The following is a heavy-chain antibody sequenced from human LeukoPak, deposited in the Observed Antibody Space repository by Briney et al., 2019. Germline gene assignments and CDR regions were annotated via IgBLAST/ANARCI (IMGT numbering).Heavy chain of an antibody. CDR1: GGTFSSYA. Sequence: SVKVSCKASGGTFSSYAISWVRQDPGQGLEWMGGIIPIFGTANYAQKFQGRVTITTDESTSTAYMELSSLRSEDTAVYYCARDRVAGTYYFDYWGQGTLVTVSS. CDR3: ARDRVAGTYYFDY. V-gene: IGHV1-69*05. J-gene: IGHJ4*02. D-gene: IGHD6-19*01. CDR2: IIPIFGTA.